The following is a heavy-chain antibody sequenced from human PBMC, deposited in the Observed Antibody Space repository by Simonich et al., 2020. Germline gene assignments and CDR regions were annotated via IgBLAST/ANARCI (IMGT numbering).Heavy chain of an antibody. V-gene: IGHV1-2*06. D-gene: IGHD2-2*01. CDR1: GYTFTGYY. J-gene: IGHJ3*02. CDR2: IKPNSGGT. CDR3: ARDTFLGYCSSTSCYDAFDI. Sequence: QVQLVQSGAEVKKPGASVKVSCKASGYTFTGYYMHWVRQAPGQGLEGMGRIKPNSGGTNYAQKFQGRVTMTRDTSISTAYMELSRLRSDDTAVYYCARDTFLGYCSSTSCYDAFDIWGQGTMVTVS.